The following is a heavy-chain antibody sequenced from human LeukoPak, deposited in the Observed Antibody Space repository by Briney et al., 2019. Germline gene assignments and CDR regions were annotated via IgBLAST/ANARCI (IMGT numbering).Heavy chain of an antibody. CDR3: ARGDSSSPPAFRYCEL. CDR2: INHGGST. J-gene: IGHJ2*01. CDR1: GGSFSGYD. D-gene: IGHD6-13*01. Sequence: PSESLSLTCAVYGGSFSGYDWSSTRQPPGKGLEWIGEINHGGSTNYNPSLKSRVTIAVDTSKDQFSLKRGSVTVADTAVYYCARGDSSSPPAFRYCELGGRSTLVTVFS. V-gene: IGHV4-34*01.